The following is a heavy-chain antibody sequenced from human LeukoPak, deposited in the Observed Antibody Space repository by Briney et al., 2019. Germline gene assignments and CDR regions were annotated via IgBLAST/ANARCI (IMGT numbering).Heavy chain of an antibody. D-gene: IGHD3-10*01. J-gene: IGHJ6*02. V-gene: IGHV5-51*01. Sequence: GESLKISCKGSGYIFSTYLIGWVRQEPGKGLEWMGIIYPGDSDTRYSPSFQGHVTISADKSISTVYLQWSSLKASDTAMYYCARRLRWFGEPSGGMDVWGQGTTVTVSS. CDR1: GYIFSTYL. CDR3: ARRLRWFGEPSGGMDV. CDR2: IYPGDSDT.